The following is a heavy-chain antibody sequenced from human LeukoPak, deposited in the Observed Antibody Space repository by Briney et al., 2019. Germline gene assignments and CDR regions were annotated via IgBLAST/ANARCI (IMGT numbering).Heavy chain of an antibody. Sequence: GGSLRLSCAASGLTFRTYGMHWVRQAPGKGLEWVAVIFYDGSKKYYADSVKGRFTISRDDSKNTLYLQMNSLSDEDTAVYYCVTDGPPDEVVSATFDHWGQGTLVTVSS. CDR3: VTDGPPDEVVSATFDH. CDR2: IFYDGSKK. J-gene: IGHJ4*02. D-gene: IGHD2-21*01. V-gene: IGHV3-33*03. CDR1: GLTFRTYG.